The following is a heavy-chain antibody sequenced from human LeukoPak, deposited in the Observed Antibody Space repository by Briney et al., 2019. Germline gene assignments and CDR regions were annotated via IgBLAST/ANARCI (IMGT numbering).Heavy chain of an antibody. CDR3: AREVRCSSTSCPHNWFDP. Sequence: GASVKVSCKASGYTFTSYGISWVRQAPGQGLEWMGWISAYNGNTNYAQKLQGRVTMTTDTSTSTAYMELRSLRSDDTAVYYCAREVRCSSTSCPHNWFDPWGQGTLVTVSS. CDR2: ISAYNGNT. V-gene: IGHV1-18*01. CDR1: GYTFTSYG. J-gene: IGHJ5*02. D-gene: IGHD2-2*01.